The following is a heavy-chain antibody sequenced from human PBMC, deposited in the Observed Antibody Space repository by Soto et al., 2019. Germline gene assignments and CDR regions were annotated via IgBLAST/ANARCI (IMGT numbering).Heavy chain of an antibody. J-gene: IGHJ6*02. Sequence: GSLRLSCTASGFTFGDYVMSWFRQAPGKGLEWVSFIRSKAYGGTIQYAASVKGRFTLSRDDPKSIAHLQMNSLKTEDTAVYYCARIRYIFRATDYYAMYVCGQGTTVTVSS. V-gene: IGHV3-49*03. D-gene: IGHD2-15*01. CDR3: ARIRYIFRATDYYAMYV. CDR1: GFTFGDYV. CDR2: IRSKAYGGTI.